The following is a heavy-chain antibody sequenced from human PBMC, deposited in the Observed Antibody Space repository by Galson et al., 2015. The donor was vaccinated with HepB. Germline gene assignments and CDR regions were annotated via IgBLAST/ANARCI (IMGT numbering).Heavy chain of an antibody. J-gene: IGHJ6*03. CDR1: GGTFSSYA. CDR3: ARVECSGGSCYSNYYYYYMDV. D-gene: IGHD2-15*01. CDR2: IIPILGIA. V-gene: IGHV1-69*10. Sequence: SVKVSCKASGGTFSSYAISWVRQAPGQGLEWMGGIIPILGIASYPQKFQGRVTITADKSTSTAYMELSSLRSEDTAVYYCARVECSGGSCYSNYYYYYMDVWGKGTTVTVSS.